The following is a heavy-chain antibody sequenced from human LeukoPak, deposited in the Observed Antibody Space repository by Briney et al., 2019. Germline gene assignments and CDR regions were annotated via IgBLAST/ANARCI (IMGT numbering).Heavy chain of an antibody. CDR3: ASGYSGSPLDY. V-gene: IGHV4-30-4*08. CDR2: IYYSGST. D-gene: IGHD1-26*01. Sequence: PSETLSLTCAVSGYSISSGDYYWSWIRQPPGKGLEWIGYIYYSGSTYYNPSLKSRVTISVDTSKNQFSLKLSSVTAADTAVYYCASGYSGSPLDYWGQGTLVTVSS. CDR1: GYSISSGDYY. J-gene: IGHJ4*02.